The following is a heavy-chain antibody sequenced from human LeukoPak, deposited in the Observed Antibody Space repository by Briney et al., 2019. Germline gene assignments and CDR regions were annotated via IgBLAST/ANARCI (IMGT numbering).Heavy chain of an antibody. D-gene: IGHD6-13*01. CDR1: GYTFTSNH. V-gene: IGHV1-46*01. Sequence: GASVKVSCKASGYTFTSNHIHCVRQAPGQGLEWMGVINPSGDSTSYAQKFQGRVTMTRDTSTSTVYMESSSLRSEDTAIYYCAKLAASETGEGSWGQGTLVTVSS. CDR2: INPSGDST. CDR3: AKLAASETGEGS. J-gene: IGHJ5*02.